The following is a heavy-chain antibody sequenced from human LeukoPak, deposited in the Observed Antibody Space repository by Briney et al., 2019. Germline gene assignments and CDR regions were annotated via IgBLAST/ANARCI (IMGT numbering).Heavy chain of an antibody. CDR3: ARAFGELSNI. D-gene: IGHD3-10*01. CDR1: GFTFSSYA. V-gene: IGHV3-30-3*01. Sequence: PGGSLRLSCAASGFTFSSYAMHWVRQAPGKGLEWVAVMSYDGINKYYADSVKGRFTISRDNSKNTLYLQMNSLRAGDTAVYYCARAFGELSNIWGQGTMVTVSS. CDR2: MSYDGINK. J-gene: IGHJ3*02.